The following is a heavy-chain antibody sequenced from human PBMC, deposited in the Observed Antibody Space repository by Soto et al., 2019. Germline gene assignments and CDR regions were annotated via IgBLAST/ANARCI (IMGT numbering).Heavy chain of an antibody. Sequence: QVQLVEAGGGVGQPGRSLRLSCAASGFTFSSYGMHWVRQAPGKGLEWVAVIWYDGSNKYYADSVKGRFTISRDNSKNTLYLQMNSLRAEDTAVYYCARAEGFRAFDIWGQGTMVTVSS. V-gene: IGHV3-33*01. J-gene: IGHJ3*02. CDR1: GFTFSSYG. CDR2: IWYDGSNK. D-gene: IGHD2-15*01. CDR3: ARAEGFRAFDI.